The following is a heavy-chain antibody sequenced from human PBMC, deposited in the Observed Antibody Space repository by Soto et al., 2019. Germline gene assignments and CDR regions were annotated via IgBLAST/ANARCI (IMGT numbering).Heavy chain of an antibody. CDR2: ISAYGGNT. Sequence: QIQLVQSGAEVKKPGASVKVSCKTSGYIFTNHDITWVRQAPGQGLEWMGWISAYGGNTDYAQKVQVRVTMTTDTSTSTAYMELRSLTSDDTAIYYCALTKGDVWGQGTTVTVSS. V-gene: IGHV1-18*01. CDR3: ALTKGDV. J-gene: IGHJ6*02. D-gene: IGHD1-1*01. CDR1: GYIFTNHD.